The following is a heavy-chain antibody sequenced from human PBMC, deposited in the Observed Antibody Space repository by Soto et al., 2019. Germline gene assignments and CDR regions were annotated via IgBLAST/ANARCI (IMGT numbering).Heavy chain of an antibody. V-gene: IGHV3-23*01. Sequence: GGSLRLSCAASGFTFSSYAMSWVRQAPGKGLEWVSAISGSGGSTYYADSVKGRFTMSRDNSKNTLYLQMNSLRAEDTAVYYCATRDQRGLRFLEWSLFHWGQGTLVTVSS. CDR2: ISGSGGST. D-gene: IGHD3-3*01. CDR1: GFTFSSYA. J-gene: IGHJ4*02. CDR3: ATRDQRGLRFLEWSLFH.